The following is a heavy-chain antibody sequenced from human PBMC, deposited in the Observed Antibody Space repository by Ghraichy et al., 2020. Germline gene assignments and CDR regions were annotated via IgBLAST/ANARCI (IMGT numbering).Heavy chain of an antibody. CDR1: GFTFSSYA. V-gene: IGHV3-23*01. Sequence: GGSLRLSCAASGFTFSSYAMSWVRQAPGKGLEWVSATSGSGGSTYYADSVKGRFTISRDNSKNTLYLQMNSLRAEDTAVYYCAKGPLRYSSSPKYYFDYWGQGTLVTVSS. CDR2: TSGSGGST. CDR3: AKGPLRYSSSPKYYFDY. D-gene: IGHD6-6*01. J-gene: IGHJ4*02.